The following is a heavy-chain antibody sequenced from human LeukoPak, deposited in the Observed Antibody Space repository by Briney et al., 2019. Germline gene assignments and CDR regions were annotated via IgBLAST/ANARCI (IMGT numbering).Heavy chain of an antibody. Sequence: SVKVSCKASGGTFSSYAISWVRQAPGQGLEWMGGIIPIFGTANYAQKFQGRVTITADESTSTTYLELSSLTSEDTAVYYCARVVLGRRWLQTSYYYGMDVWGQGTTVTVSS. J-gene: IGHJ6*02. V-gene: IGHV1-69*13. CDR1: GGTFSSYA. CDR2: IIPIFGTA. D-gene: IGHD5-24*01. CDR3: ARVVLGRRWLQTSYYYGMDV.